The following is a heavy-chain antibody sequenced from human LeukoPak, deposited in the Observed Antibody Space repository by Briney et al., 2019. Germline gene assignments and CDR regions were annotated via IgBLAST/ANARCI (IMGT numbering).Heavy chain of an antibody. D-gene: IGHD2-2*01. Sequence: GGSLRLSCAASGFTFSSYAMHWVRQAPGKGLEWVAVISYDGSNKYYADSVKGRFTISRDNPKNTLYLQMNSLRAEDTAVYYCARYCSSTSCYGAFDIWGQGTMVTVSS. J-gene: IGHJ3*02. V-gene: IGHV3-30-3*01. CDR3: ARYCSSTSCYGAFDI. CDR2: ISYDGSNK. CDR1: GFTFSSYA.